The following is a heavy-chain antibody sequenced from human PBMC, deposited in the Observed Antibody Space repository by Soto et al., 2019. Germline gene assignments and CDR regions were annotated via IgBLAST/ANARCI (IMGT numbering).Heavy chain of an antibody. CDR2: IKGGNGNT. V-gene: IGHV1-3*01. CDR1: GYTFTSYA. J-gene: IGHJ6*03. D-gene: IGHD4-17*01. Sequence: QVQLVQSGAEVKKPGASVKVSCKASGYTFTSYAMHWVRQAPGQRLEWMGWIKGGNGNTKYSQKFQGRVTITRDTSASTAYMELSSLRSEDTAVYYCARDGDYYGDSENPWEFDYYYYYMDVWGKGTTVTVSS. CDR3: ARDGDYYGDSENPWEFDYYYYYMDV.